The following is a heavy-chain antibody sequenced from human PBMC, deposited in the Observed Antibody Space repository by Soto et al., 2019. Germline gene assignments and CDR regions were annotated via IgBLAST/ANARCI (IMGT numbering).Heavy chain of an antibody. V-gene: IGHV3-9*01. D-gene: IGHD6-19*01. CDR1: GFTFDDYA. J-gene: IGHJ3*02. Sequence: EVQLVESGGGLVQPGRSLRLSCAASGFTFDDYAMHWVRQAPGKGLEWVSGISWNSGSIGYADSVKGRFTISRDNAKNSLYLQMNSLRAEDTALYYCAKDIGQWLFTGAFDIWGQGTMVTVSS. CDR3: AKDIGQWLFTGAFDI. CDR2: ISWNSGSI.